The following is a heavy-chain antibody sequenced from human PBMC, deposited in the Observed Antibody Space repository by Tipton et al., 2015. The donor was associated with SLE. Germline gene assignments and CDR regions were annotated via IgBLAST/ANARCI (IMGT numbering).Heavy chain of an antibody. D-gene: IGHD5-12*01. CDR3: ARGIDLRGAFDI. V-gene: IGHV3-74*01. J-gene: IGHJ3*02. CDR1: GFTFSNHW. Sequence: SLRLSCAASGFTFSNHWMHWVRQVPGKGLVWVSRIHSYGSSTNYADSVKGRFTISRDNARDTLYLQMNSLTTEDTGVYYCARGIDLRGAFDIWGQGTMVTVSS. CDR2: IHSYGSST.